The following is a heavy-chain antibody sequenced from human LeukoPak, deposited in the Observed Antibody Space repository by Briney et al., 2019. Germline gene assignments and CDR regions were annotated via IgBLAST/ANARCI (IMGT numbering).Heavy chain of an antibody. CDR1: GFTFSSHW. V-gene: IGHV3-74*01. D-gene: IGHD3-22*01. CDR2: INSDGSST. Sequence: TGGPLRLSCAASGFTFSSHWMHWVRQVPGKGLVWVARINSDGSSTSHADSVKGRFTISRDNAKNTLYVQMNSLRDEDTAVYYCARGSTMIRNALDIWGQGTMVTVSS. CDR3: ARGSTMIRNALDI. J-gene: IGHJ3*02.